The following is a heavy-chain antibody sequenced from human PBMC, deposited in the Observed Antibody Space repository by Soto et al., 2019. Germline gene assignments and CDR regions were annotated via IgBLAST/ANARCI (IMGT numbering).Heavy chain of an antibody. CDR1: GFTFSSYA. CDR2: ISGSGGST. CDR3: AKDRQGDGYPYTAADY. V-gene: IGHV3-23*01. D-gene: IGHD3-16*01. J-gene: IGHJ4*02. Sequence: EVPLLESGGGLVQPGGSLRLSCAASGFTFSSYAMSWVRQAPGKGLEWVSAISGSGGSTYYADSVKGRFTISRDNSKNTLYLQMNSLRAEDTPVYYCAKDRQGDGYPYTAADYWGQGTLVTVSS.